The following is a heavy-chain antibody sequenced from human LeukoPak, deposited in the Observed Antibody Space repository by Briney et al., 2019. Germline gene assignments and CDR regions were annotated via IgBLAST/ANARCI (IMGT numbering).Heavy chain of an antibody. Sequence: SETLSLTCAVYGGSFSGYYWSWIRQPPGKGLEWIGEINHSGSTNYNPSLKSRVTISVDTSKNQFSLKLSSVTAADTAVYYCARVPSAVGWPRERQRATYDTDYWGQGTLVTVSS. CDR2: INHSGST. D-gene: IGHD6-19*01. J-gene: IGHJ4*02. CDR1: GGSFSGYY. V-gene: IGHV4-34*01. CDR3: ARVPSAVGWPRERQRATYDTDY.